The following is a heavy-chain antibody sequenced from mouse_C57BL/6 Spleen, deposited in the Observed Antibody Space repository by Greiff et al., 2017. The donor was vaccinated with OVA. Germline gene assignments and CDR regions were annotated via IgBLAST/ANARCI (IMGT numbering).Heavy chain of an antibody. J-gene: IGHJ3*01. CDR1: GFNIKDDY. V-gene: IGHV14-4*01. CDR3: TTYTPY. Sequence: VQLKESGAELVRPGASVTLSCTASGFNIKDDYMHWVKQRPEQGLEWIGWIDPENGDTESASKFQGKATITADTSSNTAYLQLSSLTSADTAVYYCTTYTPYWGQGTLVTVSA. CDR2: IDPENGDT.